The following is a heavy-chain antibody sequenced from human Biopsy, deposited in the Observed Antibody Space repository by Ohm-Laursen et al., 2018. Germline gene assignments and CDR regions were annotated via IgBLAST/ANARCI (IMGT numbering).Heavy chain of an antibody. CDR1: GDSLSSGPDN. D-gene: IGHD6-19*01. CDR2: IYSGGNT. V-gene: IGHV4-61*01. CDR3: ARGRRTSGWPYFAN. Sequence: SETLSLTWTVSGDSLSSGPDNWSWIRQPPGQGLEYIGFIYSGGNTNYNPSLRNRVTMSVDTSKNQFSLKLSSVIAADTAVYYCARGRRTSGWPYFANWGQGTLVIVSP. J-gene: IGHJ4*02.